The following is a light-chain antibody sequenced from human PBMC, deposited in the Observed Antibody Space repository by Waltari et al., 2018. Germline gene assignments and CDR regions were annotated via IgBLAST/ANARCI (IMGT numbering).Light chain of an antibody. V-gene: IGLV2-14*01. J-gene: IGLJ1*01. CDR2: DVG. CDR3: SSYTTSTTLL. CDR1: STDVGAYNF. Sequence: QSALTQPASVSGSPGQSITISCIGSSTDVGAYNFVSWYQQHPGKVPKLILYDVGNRPSGISHRFAAAKYGNTASLTISGLQEEDEGEYYCSSYTTSTTLLFGTGTRLTVL.